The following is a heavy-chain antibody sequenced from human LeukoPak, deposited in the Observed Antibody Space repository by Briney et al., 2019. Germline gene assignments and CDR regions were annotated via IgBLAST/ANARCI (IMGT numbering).Heavy chain of an antibody. J-gene: IGHJ4*02. CDR3: ARATIEYSSSSGGYYFDY. CDR2: MNPNSGNT. CDR1: GYTFTSYD. V-gene: IGHV1-8*01. Sequence: ASVKVSCKASGYTFTSYDINWVRQATGQGLEWMGWMNPNSGNTGYAQKFQGRVTTTRNTSISTAYMELSSLRSEDTAVYYCARATIEYSSSSGGYYFDYWGQGTLVTVSS. D-gene: IGHD6-6*01.